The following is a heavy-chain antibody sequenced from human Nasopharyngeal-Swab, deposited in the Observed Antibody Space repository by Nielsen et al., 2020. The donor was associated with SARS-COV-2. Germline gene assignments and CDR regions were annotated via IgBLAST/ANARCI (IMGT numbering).Heavy chain of an antibody. D-gene: IGHD6-19*01. J-gene: IGHJ3*02. CDR1: GDSVPSNNAA. CDR2: TYYRSKWYN. V-gene: IGHV6-1*01. CDR3: ARESASSGWSDDAFDI. Sequence: SQTLSLTCAISGDSVPSNNAAWNWIRQSPSRGLEWLGRTYYRSKWYNDYAVSVKSRITINPDTSKNQFSLQLNSVTPEDTAVYDCARESASSGWSDDAFDIWGQGTMVTVSS.